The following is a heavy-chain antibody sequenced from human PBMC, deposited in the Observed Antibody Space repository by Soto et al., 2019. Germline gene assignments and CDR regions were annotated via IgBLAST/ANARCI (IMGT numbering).Heavy chain of an antibody. D-gene: IGHD3-3*01. CDR3: ATAVLEWLPVVDY. CDR1: GGSISSGGYY. J-gene: IGHJ4*02. CDR2: IYYSGST. V-gene: IGHV4-31*03. Sequence: SETLSLTCTVSGGSISSGGYYWSWIRQHPGKGLEWIGYIYYSGSTYYNPSLKSRVTISVDTSKNQFSLKLSSVTAADTAVYYCATAVLEWLPVVDYWGQGTLVTVSS.